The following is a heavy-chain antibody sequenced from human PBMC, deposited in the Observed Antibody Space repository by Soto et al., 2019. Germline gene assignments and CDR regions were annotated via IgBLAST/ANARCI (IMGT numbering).Heavy chain of an antibody. J-gene: IGHJ3*02. V-gene: IGHV3-23*01. CDR2: ISGSGGTT. D-gene: IGHD6-19*01. CDR3: AKTANGWFSAFDI. CDR1: GFTFSSYA. Sequence: EVQLLESGVGLVQPGGSLRLSCAASGFTFSSYAMSWVRQAPGKGLEWVSAISGSGGTTYYADSVKGRFTFSRDNSKNTLYLQMNSLRADDTAVYYCAKTANGWFSAFDIWGQGTMVTVSS.